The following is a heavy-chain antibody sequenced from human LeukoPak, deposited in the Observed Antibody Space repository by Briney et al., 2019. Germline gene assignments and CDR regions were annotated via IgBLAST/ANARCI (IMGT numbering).Heavy chain of an antibody. Sequence: GGSLRLSCAASGFTFSNYWMSWVRQAPGKGLEWVANIKQDGSEKYYVDSVRGRLTISRDNAKISLYLQMNSLRAEDTAVYYCARRDWSLFFDYWGQGTLVTVSS. V-gene: IGHV3-7*01. D-gene: IGHD3/OR15-3a*01. CDR1: GFTFSNYW. CDR3: ARRDWSLFFDY. J-gene: IGHJ4*02. CDR2: IKQDGSEK.